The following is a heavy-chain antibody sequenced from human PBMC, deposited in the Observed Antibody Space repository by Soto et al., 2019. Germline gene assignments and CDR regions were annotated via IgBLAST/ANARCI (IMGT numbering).Heavy chain of an antibody. Sequence: SETLSLTCTVSGDSISNSYWSWIRQSPGMGLEWIGYIFASEDTNYNPSLKSRVSISVDTSKNLFSLKVTSLTAADTGVYYCAGQGRGWATVPHSAYWGQGTLVTVSS. CDR2: IFASEDT. D-gene: IGHD4-4*01. J-gene: IGHJ4*02. V-gene: IGHV4-59*01. CDR3: AGQGRGWATVPHSAY. CDR1: GDSISNSY.